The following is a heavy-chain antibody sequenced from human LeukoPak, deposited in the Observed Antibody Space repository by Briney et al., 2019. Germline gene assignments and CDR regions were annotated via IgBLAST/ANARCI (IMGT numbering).Heavy chain of an antibody. CDR1: GGSISSSSYY. V-gene: IGHV4-39*01. CDR3: ARGLRGYCTDTSCFSPEYYMDV. Sequence: SETLSLTCTVSGGSISSSSYYWGWIRQPPGKGLEWIGSIYYSGSTYYNPSLKSRVTISVDTSKNQFSLKLSSVTAADTAVYYCARGLRGYCTDTSCFSPEYYMDVWGKGTTVTVSS. J-gene: IGHJ6*03. CDR2: IYYSGST. D-gene: IGHD2-2*01.